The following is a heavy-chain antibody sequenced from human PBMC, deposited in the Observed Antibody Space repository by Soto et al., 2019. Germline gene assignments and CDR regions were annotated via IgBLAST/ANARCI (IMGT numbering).Heavy chain of an antibody. CDR2: IIPIFGTA. J-gene: IGHJ4*02. Sequence: QVQLVQSGAEVKKPGSSVKVSCKASGGTFSSYAISWVRQAPGQGLEWMGGIIPIFGTANYAPKFQGRVTITGDEATSTAYREMSSLRSEDTAVYYCAGGGGAAAGSATGRTIDYWGQGTLVTVSS. V-gene: IGHV1-69*01. CDR1: GGTFSSYA. D-gene: IGHD6-13*01. CDR3: AGGGGAAAGSATGRTIDY.